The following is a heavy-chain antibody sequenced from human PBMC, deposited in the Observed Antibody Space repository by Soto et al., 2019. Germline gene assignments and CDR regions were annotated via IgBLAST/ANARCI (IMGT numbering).Heavy chain of an antibody. Sequence: PSETLSLTCTVSGVSISSYYWSWIRQPPGKGLEWIGYIYYSGSTNYNPSLKSRVTISVDTSKNQFSLKLSSVTAADTAVYYCARDGGYHDAFDIWGQGTMVTVSS. J-gene: IGHJ3*02. CDR3: ARDGGYHDAFDI. CDR1: GVSISSYY. D-gene: IGHD6-19*01. V-gene: IGHV4-59*01. CDR2: IYYSGST.